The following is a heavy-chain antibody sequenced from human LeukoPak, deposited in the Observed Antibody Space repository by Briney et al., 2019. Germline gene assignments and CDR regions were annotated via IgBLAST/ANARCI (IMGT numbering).Heavy chain of an antibody. CDR2: INHSGGT. D-gene: IGHD2-15*01. CDR1: GGSFSGYY. J-gene: IGHJ2*01. Sequence: PSETLSLTCAVYGGSFSGYYWSWIRQPPGKGLEWIGEINHSGGTNYNPSLKSRVTISVDTSKNQFSLKLSSVTAADTAVYYCARVPVRYCSGGSCYSRYFDLWGRGTLVTVSS. V-gene: IGHV4-34*01. CDR3: ARVPVRYCSGGSCYSRYFDL.